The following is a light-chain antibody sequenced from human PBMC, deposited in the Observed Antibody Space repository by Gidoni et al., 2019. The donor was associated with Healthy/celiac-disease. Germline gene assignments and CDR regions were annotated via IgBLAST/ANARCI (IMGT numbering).Light chain of an antibody. J-gene: IGKJ5*01. Sequence: DIQMTQSPSSLSASVGDRVTITCRASQSISSYLNWYQQKPGKAPKLLIYAASSLQSGVPSLFSGSGSGTDFTLTISSLQPEDFATYYCQQSYSTVTFGQGTRLEIK. CDR3: QQSYSTVT. CDR1: QSISSY. V-gene: IGKV1-39*01. CDR2: AAS.